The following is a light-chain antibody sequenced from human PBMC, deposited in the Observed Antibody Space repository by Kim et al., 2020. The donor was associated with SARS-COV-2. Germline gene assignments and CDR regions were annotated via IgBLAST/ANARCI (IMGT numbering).Light chain of an antibody. CDR2: DAT. Sequence: EIVLTQSPATLSLSPGERATLSCRASQSVDSHLAWYQQKPGQVPRLLIDDATNRATGIPARFSASESGTDFTLTISSLEPEDFAVYYCQQGSHWPTFGGGTKVDIK. CDR1: QSVDSH. CDR3: QQGSHWPT. J-gene: IGKJ4*01. V-gene: IGKV3-11*01.